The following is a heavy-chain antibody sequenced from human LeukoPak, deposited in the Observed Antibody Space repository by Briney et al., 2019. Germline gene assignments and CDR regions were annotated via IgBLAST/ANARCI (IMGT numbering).Heavy chain of an antibody. D-gene: IGHD2-2*01. CDR2: LYPPDSQV. V-gene: IGHV5-51*01. CDR3: ARPPDRYCLDTSCSRQREYEQY. Sequence: GESLKISCKASGYSFSSYWIDWVRQMPGRGLDWVGILYPPDSQVKYSPSFQGRVTISVDKSTDAAYLQWNRLKASDSATYYCARPPDRYCLDTSCSRQREYEQYWGQGTLVTVSS. CDR1: GYSFSSYW. J-gene: IGHJ1*01.